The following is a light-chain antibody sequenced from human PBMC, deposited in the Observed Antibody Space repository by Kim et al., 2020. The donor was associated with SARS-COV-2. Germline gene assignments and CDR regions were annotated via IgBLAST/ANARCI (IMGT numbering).Light chain of an antibody. CDR1: QSVSSSY. J-gene: IGKJ1*01. CDR3: QQYGSSLPWT. CDR2: GAS. V-gene: IGKV3-20*01. Sequence: PGERATLSCRASQSVSSSYLAWYQQKPGQAPRLLIYGASSRATGIPDRFSGSGSGTDFTLTISRLEPEDFAVYYCQQYGSSLPWTFGQGTKVEIK.